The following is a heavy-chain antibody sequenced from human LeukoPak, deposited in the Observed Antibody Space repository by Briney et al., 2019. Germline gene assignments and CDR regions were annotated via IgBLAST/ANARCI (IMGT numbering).Heavy chain of an antibody. CDR2: ISSSGSTI. V-gene: IGHV3-11*04. J-gene: IGHJ6*02. CDR1: GFTFSDYY. D-gene: IGHD3-3*01. CDR3: ARDGVLRFLEWLPDPHDYYGMDV. Sequence: GGSLRLSCAASGFTFSDYYMSWIRQAPGKGLEWVSYISSSGSTIYYADSVKGRFTISRDNAKNSLYLQMNSLRAEDTAVYYCARDGVLRFLEWLPDPHDYYGMDVWGQGTTVTVSS.